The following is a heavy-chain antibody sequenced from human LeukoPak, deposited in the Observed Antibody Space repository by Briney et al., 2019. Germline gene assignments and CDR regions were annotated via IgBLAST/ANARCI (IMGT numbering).Heavy chain of an antibody. CDR3: ARGPRDDGFDP. V-gene: IGHV4-30-2*01. CDR2: IYHSGST. CDR1: GGSISSGGYS. D-gene: IGHD3-16*01. Sequence: PSETLSLTCAVSGGSISSGGYSWSWIRQPPGKGLEWIGYIYHSGSTYYNPSLKSRVTISVDRSKNQFSLKLSSVTAADTAVYYCARGPRDDGFDPWGQGTLVTVSS. J-gene: IGHJ5*02.